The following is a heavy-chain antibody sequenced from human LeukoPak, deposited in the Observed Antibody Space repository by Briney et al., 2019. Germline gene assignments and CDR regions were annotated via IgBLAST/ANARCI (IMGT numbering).Heavy chain of an antibody. CDR2: ISGSGGRT. J-gene: IGHJ3*01. V-gene: IGHV3-23*01. CDR3: AKSSISPYGGNAFDV. Sequence: GGSLSLFCAPSGFILSLYLVSWVPQARGRGVEGVSAISGSGGRTYSAGSVKGRFPISRDKSKNTLYRQMNSLRAEDTAVYYCAKSSISPYGGNAFDVWGQGTMVTVSS. CDR1: GFILSLYL. D-gene: IGHD3-16*01.